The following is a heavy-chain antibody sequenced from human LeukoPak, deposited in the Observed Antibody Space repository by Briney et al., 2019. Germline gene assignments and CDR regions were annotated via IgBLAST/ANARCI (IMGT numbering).Heavy chain of an antibody. CDR1: GYRFTSYG. J-gene: IGHJ4*02. Sequence: ASVKVSCKASGYRFTSYGISWVRHAPGQGLERMGWISAYNGNTNYAQKLQGRVTMTTDTSTSTAYMELRSLRSDDTAVYYCARGGDGDILTGLVFDYWGQGTLVTVSS. D-gene: IGHD3-9*01. CDR2: ISAYNGNT. CDR3: ARGGDGDILTGLVFDY. V-gene: IGHV1-18*01.